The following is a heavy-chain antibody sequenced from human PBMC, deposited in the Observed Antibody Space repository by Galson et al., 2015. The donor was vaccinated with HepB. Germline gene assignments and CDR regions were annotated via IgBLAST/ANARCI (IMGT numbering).Heavy chain of an antibody. V-gene: IGHV3-7*03. CDR3: AGMVRGVMTFGY. J-gene: IGHJ4*02. CDR1: GFTFSSYW. Sequence: FLRLSCAASGFTFSSYWMSWVRQAPGKGLEWVANIKQDGSEKYYVDSVKGRFTISRDNAKNSLYLQMNSLRAEDTAVYYCAGMVRGVMTFGYWGQGTLVTVSS. D-gene: IGHD3-10*01. CDR2: IKQDGSEK.